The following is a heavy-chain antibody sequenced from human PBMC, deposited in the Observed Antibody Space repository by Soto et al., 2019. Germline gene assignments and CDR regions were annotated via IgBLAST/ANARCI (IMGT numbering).Heavy chain of an antibody. CDR3: AKDRDYPRDCFHY. D-gene: IGHD3-10*01. CDR1: GFTLSSYG. CDR2: ISPNGQGI. Sequence: GGSLRLSCAASGFTLSSYGMSWVRQAPGKGLEWVSAISPNGQGIYYADSVRGRFTISRDTFKNTVFLHMDSLRAEDTAVYYCAKDRDYPRDCFHYWGQGTLVTVSS. J-gene: IGHJ4*02. V-gene: IGHV3-23*01.